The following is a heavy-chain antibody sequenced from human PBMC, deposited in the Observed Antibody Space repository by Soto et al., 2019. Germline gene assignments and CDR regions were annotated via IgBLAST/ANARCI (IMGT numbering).Heavy chain of an antibody. Sequence: GASVKVSCKASGYTFTSYDINWVRQATGQGLEWMGWMNPNSGNTGYAQKFQGRVTMTRNTSISTAYMELSSLKSEDMAVYFCARVWERARDFWSGYNYMDVWGKGTTVTVSS. CDR3: ARVWERARDFWSGYNYMDV. CDR1: GYTFTSYD. V-gene: IGHV1-8*01. J-gene: IGHJ6*03. CDR2: MNPNSGNT. D-gene: IGHD3-3*01.